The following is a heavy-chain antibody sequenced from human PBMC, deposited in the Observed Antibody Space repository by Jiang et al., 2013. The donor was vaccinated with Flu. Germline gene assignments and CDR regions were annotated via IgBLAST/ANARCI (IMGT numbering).Heavy chain of an antibody. Sequence: YNDYAVSVKSRITINPDTSKNQFSLQLNSVTPEDTAVYYCAKDGVGATTYGMDVWGQGTTVTVSS. J-gene: IGHJ6*02. D-gene: IGHD1-26*01. CDR2: YN. CDR3: AKDGVGATTYGMDV. V-gene: IGHV6-1*01.